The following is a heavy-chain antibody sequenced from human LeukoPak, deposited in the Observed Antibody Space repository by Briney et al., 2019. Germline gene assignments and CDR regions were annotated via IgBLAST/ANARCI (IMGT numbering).Heavy chain of an antibody. D-gene: IGHD5-12*01. CDR1: GFTFSSYS. Sequence: GGSLRLSCAASGFTFSSYSMNWVRQAPGKGLEWVSSISSSSSYIYYADPVKGRFTISRDNAKNSLYLQMNSLRAEDTAVYYCARGEEKYSGYDYFDYWGQGTLVTVSS. V-gene: IGHV3-21*01. CDR2: ISSSSSYI. CDR3: ARGEEKYSGYDYFDY. J-gene: IGHJ4*02.